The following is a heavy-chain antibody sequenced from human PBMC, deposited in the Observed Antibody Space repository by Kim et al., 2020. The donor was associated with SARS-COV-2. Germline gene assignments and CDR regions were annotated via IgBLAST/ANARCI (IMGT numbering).Heavy chain of an antibody. J-gene: IGHJ3*02. D-gene: IGHD3-22*01. CDR2: ISSNGGET. CDR3: VKGNYFGSSGYYGDAFDI. CDR1: GFTFITYA. Sequence: GGSLRLSCSASGFTFITYAIHWVRQAPGKGLEYVSTISSNGGETYYADSLKGRFTISRDNSKNTLSLQMSSLRAEDTAVYYCVKGNYFGSSGYYGDAFDIWGQGTMVTVSS. V-gene: IGHV3-64D*09.